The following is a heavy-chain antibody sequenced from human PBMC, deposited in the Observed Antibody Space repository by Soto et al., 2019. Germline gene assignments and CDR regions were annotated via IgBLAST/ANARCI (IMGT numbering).Heavy chain of an antibody. CDR1: GGTFSSYA. CDR3: ARFDGSDYYGSGSYYIDY. Sequence: SVKVSCKASGGTFSSYAISWVRQAPGQGLEWMGGIIPIFGTANYAQKFQGRVTITADESTSTAYMELSSLRSEDTAVYYCARFDGSDYYGSGSYYIDYWGQGTLVTVSA. J-gene: IGHJ4*02. CDR2: IIPIFGTA. D-gene: IGHD3-10*01. V-gene: IGHV1-69*13.